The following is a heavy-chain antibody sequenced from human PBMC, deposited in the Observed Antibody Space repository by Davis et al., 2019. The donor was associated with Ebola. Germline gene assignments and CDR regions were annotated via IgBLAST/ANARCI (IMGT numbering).Heavy chain of an antibody. D-gene: IGHD3-16*01. J-gene: IGHJ4*02. CDR3: VSAKGGGVLLPADH. CDR1: GFNFAASA. Sequence: GGSLRLSCPASGFNFAASAMLWVRLAPGKGLEWVSGISWNGDGLVYADSVKGRFTISRDNAKNSLYLQMTSLRAEDTALYYCVSAKGGGVLLPADHWGQGTLVTVSS. V-gene: IGHV3-9*01. CDR2: ISWNGDGL.